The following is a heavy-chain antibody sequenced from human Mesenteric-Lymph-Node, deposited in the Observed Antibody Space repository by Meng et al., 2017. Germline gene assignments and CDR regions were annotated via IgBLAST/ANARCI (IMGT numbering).Heavy chain of an antibody. V-gene: IGHV3-48*03. Sequence: GESLKISCAASGFTFSSYEMNWVRQAPGKGLEWVSYISSSGSTIYYADSVKGRFTISRDNSKNTLYLQMNSLRAEDTAVYYCAKFPDIVVVPAAPFDYWGQGTLVTVSS. J-gene: IGHJ4*02. CDR3: AKFPDIVVVPAAPFDY. D-gene: IGHD2-2*01. CDR1: GFTFSSYE. CDR2: ISSSGSTI.